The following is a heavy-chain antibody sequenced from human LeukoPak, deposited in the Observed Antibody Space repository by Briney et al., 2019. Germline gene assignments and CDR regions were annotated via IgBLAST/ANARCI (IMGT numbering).Heavy chain of an antibody. Sequence: SVKVSCKASGGTFSNYAISWVRQAPGQGLEWMGGIIPLFDTADYAQKFQGKLTITADESTSTAYMELSSLRAEDTAVYYCATVSLVVPGSGHNSPRYYYYYMDVWGKGTTVTISS. CDR2: IIPLFDTA. V-gene: IGHV1-69*13. CDR1: GGTFSNYA. J-gene: IGHJ6*03. CDR3: ATVSLVVPGSGHNSPRYYYYYMDV. D-gene: IGHD3-10*01.